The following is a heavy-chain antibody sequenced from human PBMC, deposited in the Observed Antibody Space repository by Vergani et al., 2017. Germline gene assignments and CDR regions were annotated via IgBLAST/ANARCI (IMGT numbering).Heavy chain of an antibody. CDR3: ARALYCSGGSCYSKGVDY. V-gene: IGHV4-34*01. CDR1: GGSFSGYY. J-gene: IGHJ4*02. Sequence: QVQLQQWGAGLLKPSETLSLTCAVYGGSFSGYYWSWIRQPPGKGLEWIGEINHSGSTNYNPSLKSRVTISVETSKNQFSLKLSSVTAADTAVYYCARALYCSGGSCYSKGVDYWGQGTLVTVSS. CDR2: INHSGST. D-gene: IGHD2-15*01.